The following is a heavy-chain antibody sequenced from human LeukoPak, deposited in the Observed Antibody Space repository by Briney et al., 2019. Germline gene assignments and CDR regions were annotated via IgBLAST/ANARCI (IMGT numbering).Heavy chain of an antibody. J-gene: IGHJ4*02. V-gene: IGHV1-2*02. Sequence: ASVKVSCKASGYTFTGYYMHWVRQAPGQGLEWMGWINPNSGGTNYAQKFQGRVTMTRDTSISTAYMELSRLRSDDTAVYYCARGGIPHYSDNTGYFFGQFWGQGTRVTVSS. CDR2: INPNSGGT. D-gene: IGHD3-22*01. CDR3: ARGGIPHYSDNTGYFFGQF. CDR1: GYTFTGYY.